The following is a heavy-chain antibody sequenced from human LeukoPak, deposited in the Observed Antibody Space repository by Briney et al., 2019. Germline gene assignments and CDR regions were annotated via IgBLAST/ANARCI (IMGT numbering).Heavy chain of an antibody. J-gene: IGHJ4*02. Sequence: SVKVSCKASGGTFSSYAISWVRQAPGQGLEWMGGIIPIFGTANYAQKFQGRVTITADESTSTAYMELSGLRSEDTAVYYCARLGIAARPGFDYWGQGTLVTVSS. CDR3: ARLGIAARPGFDY. CDR1: GGTFSSYA. V-gene: IGHV1-69*01. D-gene: IGHD6-6*01. CDR2: IIPIFGTA.